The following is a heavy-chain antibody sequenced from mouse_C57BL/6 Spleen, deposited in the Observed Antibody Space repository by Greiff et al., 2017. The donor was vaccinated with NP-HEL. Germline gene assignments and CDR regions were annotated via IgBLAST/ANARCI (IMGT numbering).Heavy chain of an antibody. J-gene: IGHJ4*01. D-gene: IGHD1-1*02. CDR2: ISSGGDYI. CDR3: TRDRGGHAMDY. V-gene: IGHV5-9-1*02. CDR1: GFTFSSYA. Sequence: EVMLVESGEGLVKPGGSLKLSCAASGFTFSSYAMSWVRQTPEKRLEWVAYISSGGDYIYYADTVKGRFTISRDNARNTLYLQMSSLKSEDTAMYYCTRDRGGHAMDYWGQGTSVTVSS.